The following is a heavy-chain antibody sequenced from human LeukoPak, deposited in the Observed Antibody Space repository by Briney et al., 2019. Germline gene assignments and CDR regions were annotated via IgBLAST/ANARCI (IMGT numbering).Heavy chain of an antibody. Sequence: KPSETLSLTCAVYGGSFSGYYWSWIRQPPGKGLEWIGEINHSGSTNYNPSLKSRVTISVDTSKNQFSLKLSSVTAADTAVYYCARARRGAYYYYYMDVWGKGTTVTVSS. V-gene: IGHV4-34*01. CDR2: INHSGST. J-gene: IGHJ6*03. CDR3: ARARRGAYYYYYMDV. CDR1: GGSFSGYY. D-gene: IGHD1-26*01.